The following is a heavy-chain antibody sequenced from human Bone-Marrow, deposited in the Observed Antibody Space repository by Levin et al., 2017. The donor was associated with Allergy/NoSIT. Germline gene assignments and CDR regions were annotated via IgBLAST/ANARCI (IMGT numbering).Heavy chain of an antibody. J-gene: IGHJ4*02. V-gene: IGHV1-45*02. D-gene: IGHD4-23*01. CDR3: AGGLKSYYFDS. Sequence: EASVKVSCKSSEYTFTNRYLHWVRQAPGQALEWMGWTRSFHGGSKYAQRFEDRVTISWDKSQNTLYMEMSSLTSEDTAIYYCAGGLKSYYFDSWGQGTLVTVSS. CDR1: EYTFTNRY. CDR2: TRSFHGGS.